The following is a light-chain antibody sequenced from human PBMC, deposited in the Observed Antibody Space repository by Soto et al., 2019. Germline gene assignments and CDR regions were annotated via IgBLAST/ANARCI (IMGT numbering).Light chain of an antibody. J-gene: IGKJ2*01. CDR1: QSINNN. V-gene: IGKV3-15*01. CDR2: GAS. Sequence: EIVMTQSPDTLSVSPGERATLSCRASQSINNNLAWYQQKPGQSPRLLIYGASTRATGIPARFSGSGSGIEFTLTISSLQSEDFAVYYWQQYNNGPLYMFGKVTKVEFK. CDR3: QQYNNGPLYM.